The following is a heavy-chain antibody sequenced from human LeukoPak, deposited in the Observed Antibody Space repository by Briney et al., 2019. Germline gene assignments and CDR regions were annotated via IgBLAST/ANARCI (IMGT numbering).Heavy chain of an antibody. CDR3: ARGGYGHYYYYYYMDV. Sequence: ASVKVSGKASVYTFTSYDINWVRQATGQGLEWMGWMNPNSGNTGYAQKFQGRVTMTRNTSISTAYMELSSLRSEDTAVYYCARGGYGHYYYYYYMDVWGKGTTVTVSS. CDR2: MNPNSGNT. V-gene: IGHV1-8*01. CDR1: VYTFTSYD. D-gene: IGHD5-18*01. J-gene: IGHJ6*03.